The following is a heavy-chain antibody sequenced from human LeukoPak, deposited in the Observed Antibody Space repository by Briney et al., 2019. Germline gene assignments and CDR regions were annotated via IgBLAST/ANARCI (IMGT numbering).Heavy chain of an antibody. CDR2: ISAYNGNT. V-gene: IGHV1-18*01. J-gene: IGHJ4*02. D-gene: IGHD1-26*01. CDR1: GYTFTSYG. Sequence: ASVKVSCKASGYTFTSYGISWVRQAPGQGLEWMGWISAYNGNTNYAQKLQGRVTMTTDTSTSTAYMELRSLRAEDTAVYYCAKTSGSRLSSLFDYWGQGTLVTVSS. CDR3: AKTSGSRLSSLFDY.